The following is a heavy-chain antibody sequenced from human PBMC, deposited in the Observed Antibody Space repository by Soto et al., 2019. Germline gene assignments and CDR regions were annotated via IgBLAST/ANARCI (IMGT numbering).Heavy chain of an antibody. V-gene: IGHV4-34*01. J-gene: IGHJ6*03. CDR2: INHSGST. Sequence: SETLSLTCAVYGGSFSGYYWSWIRQPPGKGLEWIGEINHSGSTNYNPSLKSRVTISVDTSKNQFSLKMSSVTAADTAVYYCARKYCSGGSCYSSAKKYYYYYYMDVWGKGTTVTVSS. CDR1: GGSFSGYY. CDR3: ARKYCSGGSCYSSAKKYYYYYYMDV. D-gene: IGHD2-15*01.